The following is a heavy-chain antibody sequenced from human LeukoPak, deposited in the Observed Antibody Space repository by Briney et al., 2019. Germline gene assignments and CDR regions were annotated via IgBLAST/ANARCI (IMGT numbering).Heavy chain of an antibody. Sequence: GASVKVSCKASGYTFTGHYMHWVRQAPGQGLEWMGWINPNSGGTNYAQKFQDRVTMTRDTSISTAYMELSRLRSDDSAVYYCASLNLPDSSGYYDDWGQGTLVTVSS. D-gene: IGHD3-22*01. V-gene: IGHV1-2*02. J-gene: IGHJ4*02. CDR3: ASLNLPDSSGYYDD. CDR2: INPNSGGT. CDR1: GYTFTGHY.